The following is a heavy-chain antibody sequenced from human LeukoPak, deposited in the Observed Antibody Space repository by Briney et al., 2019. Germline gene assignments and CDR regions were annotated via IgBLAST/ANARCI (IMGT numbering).Heavy chain of an antibody. V-gene: IGHV3-64D*06. CDR3: VKYHNSCYSV. CDR1: GFTFNIYG. CDR2: ISTDGGGT. J-gene: IGHJ4*02. Sequence: GGSLRLSCSASGFTFNIYGMHWVRQAPGKGLEYVSAISTDGGGTYYADSVKGRFTISRDNSKNTLYLQMSSLRTEDTAVYYCVKYHNSCYSVWGQGTLVAVSS. D-gene: IGHD2-21*01.